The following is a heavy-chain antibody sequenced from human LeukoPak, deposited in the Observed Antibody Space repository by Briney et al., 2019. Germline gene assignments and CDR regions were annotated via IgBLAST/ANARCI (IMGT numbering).Heavy chain of an antibody. CDR2: ITGSGGNT. J-gene: IGHJ4*02. CDR1: GFTFSSSA. Sequence: GGSLRLSCAASGFTFSSSAMVWVRQAPGKGQEWVSGITGSGGNTYYADSVKGRFTISRDNSMNTLYLQMNSLRAEDTAVYYCATSSDYWGQGTLVTVSS. CDR3: ATSSDY. V-gene: IGHV3-23*01.